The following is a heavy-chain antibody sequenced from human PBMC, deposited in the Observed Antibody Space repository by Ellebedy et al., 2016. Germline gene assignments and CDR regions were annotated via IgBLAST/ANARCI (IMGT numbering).Heavy chain of an antibody. CDR1: GGSISSSSYY. D-gene: IGHD4-17*01. Sequence: SETLSLTCTVSGGSISSSSYYWGWIRQPPGKGLEWIGNIYYSGSTYYNPSLKSRVTISLDTSKNQFSLKLSSVTAADTAVYYCARDPDDYGDYGDYWGQGTLVTVSS. J-gene: IGHJ4*02. CDR2: IYYSGST. V-gene: IGHV4-39*07. CDR3: ARDPDDYGDYGDY.